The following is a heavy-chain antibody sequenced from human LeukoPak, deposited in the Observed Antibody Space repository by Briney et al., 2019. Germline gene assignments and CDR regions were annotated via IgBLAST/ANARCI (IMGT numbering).Heavy chain of an antibody. CDR1: GYTLTSYA. J-gene: IGHJ4*02. CDR2: INAGNGNS. V-gene: IGHV1-3*01. CDR3: ARTPYYYGSGSRYYFDY. D-gene: IGHD3-10*01. Sequence: ASVKVSCKASGYTLTSYAMHWVRQAPGQRLEWMGWINAGNGNSKYSQKFQGRVTITRDTSASTAYMELSSLRSEDTAVYYCARTPYYYGSGSRYYFDYWGQGTLVTVSS.